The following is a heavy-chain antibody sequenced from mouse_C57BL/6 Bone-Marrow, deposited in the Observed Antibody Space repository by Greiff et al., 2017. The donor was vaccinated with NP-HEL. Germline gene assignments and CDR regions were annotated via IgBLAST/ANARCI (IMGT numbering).Heavy chain of an antibody. D-gene: IGHD2-3*01. Sequence: QVQLQQSGPELVKPGASVKISCKASGYAFSSSWMNWVKQRPGKGLEWIGRIYPGDGDTNYNGKFKGKATLTADKSSSTAYMQLSSLTSEDSAVYFCARGYDGYYEYYYAMDYWGQGTSVTVSS. CDR1: GYAFSSSW. V-gene: IGHV1-82*01. J-gene: IGHJ4*01. CDR2: IYPGDGDT. CDR3: ARGYDGYYEYYYAMDY.